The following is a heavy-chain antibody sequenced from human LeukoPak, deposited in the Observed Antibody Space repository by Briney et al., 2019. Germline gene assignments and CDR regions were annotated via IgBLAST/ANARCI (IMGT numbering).Heavy chain of an antibody. CDR3: ARHKTAAGTIGY. D-gene: IGHD6-13*01. CDR2: ISHSGST. J-gene: IGHJ4*02. V-gene: IGHV4-34*01. Sequence: SETLSLTCAVYGGSFSGYYWSWIRQPPGKGLEWIGEISHSGSTNYNPSLKSRVTISVDTSKNQFSLKLSSVTAADTAVYYCARHKTAAGTIGYWGQGTLVTVSS. CDR1: GGSFSGYY.